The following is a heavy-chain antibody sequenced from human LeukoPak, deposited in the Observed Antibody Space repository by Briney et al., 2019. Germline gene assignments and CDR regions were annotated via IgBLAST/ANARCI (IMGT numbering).Heavy chain of an antibody. Sequence: PSQTLSLTCTVSGGSISSGGYYWSWIRQHPGKGLEWIGYIYFSGSTYYNPSLKSRVTISVDTSKNQFSLKLSSVTAADTAVYYCARSPYTYYYDGRPPALDYWGQGTLVTVSS. CDR1: GGSISSGGYY. J-gene: IGHJ4*02. CDR3: ARSPYTYYYDGRPPALDY. D-gene: IGHD3-22*01. V-gene: IGHV4-31*03. CDR2: IYFSGST.